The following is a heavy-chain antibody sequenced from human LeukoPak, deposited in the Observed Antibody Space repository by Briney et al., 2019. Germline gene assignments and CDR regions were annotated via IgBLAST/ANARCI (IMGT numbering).Heavy chain of an antibody. CDR3: AKESIAARRVNYFDY. CDR1: GFTFSSEA. J-gene: IGHJ4*02. CDR2: IRYDGSNK. D-gene: IGHD6-6*01. V-gene: IGHV3-30*02. Sequence: LSGGSLRLSCAVSGFTFSSEAMGWVRQAPGKGLEWVAFIRYDGSNKYYADSVKGRFTISRDNSKNTLYLQMNSLRAEDTAVYYCAKESIAARRVNYFDYWGQGTLVTVSS.